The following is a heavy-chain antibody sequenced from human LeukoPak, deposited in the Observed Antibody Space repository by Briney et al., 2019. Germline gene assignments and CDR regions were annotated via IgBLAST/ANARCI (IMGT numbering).Heavy chain of an antibody. J-gene: IGHJ6*03. Sequence: GASVKVSCKASGYTFTSYDINWVRQATGQGLEGMGWMNPNSGNTGYAQRFQGRVTMTRNTSISTAYMELSSLRSEDTAVYYCARAPPSSGWYDDYYYMDVWGKGTTVTISS. D-gene: IGHD6-19*01. CDR2: MNPNSGNT. CDR3: ARAPPSSGWYDDYYYMDV. CDR1: GYTFTSYD. V-gene: IGHV1-8*01.